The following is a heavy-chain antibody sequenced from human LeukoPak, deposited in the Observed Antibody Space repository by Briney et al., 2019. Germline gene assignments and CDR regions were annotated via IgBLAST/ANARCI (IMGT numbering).Heavy chain of an antibody. V-gene: IGHV3-64D*06. D-gene: IGHD4/OR15-4a*01. CDR1: GFTFNSYP. CDR2: ISRNGGST. J-gene: IGHJ3*02. CDR3: VKESGFMVAPNSAFDI. Sequence: GGSLRLSCSASGFTFNSYPVHWVRQAPGKGLEYVSGISRNGGSTYYADSVKGRFTISGDNSKNTLYLQMSSLRAEDTAVYYCVKESGFMVAPNSAFDIWGQGTMVTVSS.